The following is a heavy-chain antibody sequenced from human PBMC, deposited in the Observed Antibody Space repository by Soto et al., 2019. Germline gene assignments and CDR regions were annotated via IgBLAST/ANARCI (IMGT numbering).Heavy chain of an antibody. CDR2: ISSSSSYI. CDR1: GCTFSSYS. CDR3: ARDTMITFGELYGAFDI. D-gene: IGHD3-16*01. Sequence: PGGSLRLSGAGSGCTFSSYSMNWVRQAPGKGLEWVSSISSSSSYIYYADSVKGRFTISRDNAKNSLYLQMNSLRAEDTAVYYCARDTMITFGELYGAFDIWGQGTMVTVSS. J-gene: IGHJ3*02. V-gene: IGHV3-21*01.